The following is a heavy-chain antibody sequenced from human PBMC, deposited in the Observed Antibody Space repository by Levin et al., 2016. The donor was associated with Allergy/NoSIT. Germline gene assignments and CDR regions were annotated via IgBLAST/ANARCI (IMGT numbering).Heavy chain of an antibody. Sequence: GGSLRLSCAASGFTFSSYAMSWVRQAPGKGLEWVSAISGSGGSTYYADSVKGRFTISRDNSKNTLYLQMNSLRAEDTAVYYCAAARHCSSTSCRKFYYYYYGMDVWGQGTTVTVSS. CDR3: AAARHCSSTSCRKFYYYYYGMDV. J-gene: IGHJ6*02. V-gene: IGHV3-23*01. CDR2: ISGSGGST. CDR1: GFTFSSYA. D-gene: IGHD2-2*01.